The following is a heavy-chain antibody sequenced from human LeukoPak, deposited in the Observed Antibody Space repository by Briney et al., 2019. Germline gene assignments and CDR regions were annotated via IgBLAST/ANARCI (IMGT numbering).Heavy chain of an antibody. D-gene: IGHD1-7*01. Sequence: GGSLRLSCAASGFTFSNYGMHWVRQAPGKGLEWVTFIRYDGSNTYSADSVKGRFTISRDNSKNTLYLQMNSLRAEDTAVYYCAKDFNWNYKAEAFDIWGQGTMVTVSS. CDR1: GFTFSNYG. V-gene: IGHV3-30*02. CDR2: IRYDGSNT. CDR3: AKDFNWNYKAEAFDI. J-gene: IGHJ3*02.